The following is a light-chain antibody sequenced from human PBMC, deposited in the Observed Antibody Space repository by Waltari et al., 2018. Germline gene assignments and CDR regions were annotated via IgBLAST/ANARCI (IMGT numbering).Light chain of an antibody. CDR1: QGIRND. J-gene: IGKJ2*01. CDR2: AAS. Sequence: QMTNTPSSPPHSVAHRVTITCRASQGIRNDLGWYQQKPGKDPKLLIYAASSLQSGVPSRFSGSGSGTDFTLTISSLQPEDFATYYCLQDYNYPYTFGQGTKLEIK. V-gene: IGKV1-6*01. CDR3: LQDYNYPYT.